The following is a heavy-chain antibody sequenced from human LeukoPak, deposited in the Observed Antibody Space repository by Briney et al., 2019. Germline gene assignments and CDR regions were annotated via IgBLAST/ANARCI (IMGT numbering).Heavy chain of an antibody. CDR3: ARSPFPVAGGELSP. CDR2: IYYSGST. Sequence: SETLSLTCTVSGGSISSSSYCWGWIRQPPGKGLEWIGSIYYSGSTYYNPSLKSRVTISVDTSKNQFSLKLSSVTAADTAVYYCARSPFPVAGGELSPWGQGTLVTVSS. J-gene: IGHJ5*02. D-gene: IGHD6-19*01. CDR1: GGSISSSSYC. V-gene: IGHV4-39*07.